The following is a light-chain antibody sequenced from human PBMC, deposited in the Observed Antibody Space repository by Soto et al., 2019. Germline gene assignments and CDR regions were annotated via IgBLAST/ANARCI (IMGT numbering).Light chain of an antibody. CDR1: KLGDKY. Sequence: ELTQPPSVSVSPGQTASITCSGDKLGDKYACWYQQKPGQSPVLVIYQDSKRPSGIPERFSGSNSGNTATLTISGTQAMDEADYYCQAWDSSIPYVFGTGTKLTVL. J-gene: IGLJ1*01. CDR2: QDS. V-gene: IGLV3-1*01. CDR3: QAWDSSIPYV.